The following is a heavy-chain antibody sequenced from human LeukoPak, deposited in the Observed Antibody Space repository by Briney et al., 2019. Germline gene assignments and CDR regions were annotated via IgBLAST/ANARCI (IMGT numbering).Heavy chain of an antibody. D-gene: IGHD3-22*01. CDR3: ARGAYFNDRTGYNEY. V-gene: IGHV3-30-3*01. CDR1: GFPFSTFP. J-gene: IGHJ4*02. CDR2: ISYDGNNE. Sequence: PGGSLRLSCAASGFPFSTFPMHWVRQTPGKGLEWVAAISYDGNNEYYTDSVKGRFTISRDNPKNMVYMQMNSLRPEDTAIYYCARGAYFNDRTGYNEYWGQGTLVTVSS.